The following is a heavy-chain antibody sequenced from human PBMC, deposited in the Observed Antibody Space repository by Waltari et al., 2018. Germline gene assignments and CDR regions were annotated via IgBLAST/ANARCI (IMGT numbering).Heavy chain of an antibody. J-gene: IGHJ3*02. D-gene: IGHD2-15*01. CDR3: ARESAGIVVVVAASAFDI. Sequence: QVQLVQSGAEVKKPGASVKVSCKASGNTFTGYYMHWVRQAPGQGLEWMGWINPNSGGTNYAQKFQGRVTMTRDTSISTAYMELSRLRSDDTAVYYCARESAGIVVVVAASAFDIWGQGTMVTVYS. V-gene: IGHV1-2*02. CDR1: GNTFTGYY. CDR2: INPNSGGT.